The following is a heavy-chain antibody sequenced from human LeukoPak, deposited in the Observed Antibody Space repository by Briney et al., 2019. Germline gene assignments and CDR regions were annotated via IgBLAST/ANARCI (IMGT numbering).Heavy chain of an antibody. Sequence: GGALRLSCAASGFTFRIHAMSWVRQAPGKGLEWVSTIGSGDDLHYADSVKGRFTVSRDDFQHTLYLQMNSLRAEDAAIYYCAKDATPGNSVYDHFDYWGQGTLVTVSS. CDR2: IGSGDDL. CDR1: GFTFRIHA. CDR3: AKDATPGNSVYDHFDY. V-gene: IGHV3-23*01. D-gene: IGHD5/OR15-5a*01. J-gene: IGHJ4*02.